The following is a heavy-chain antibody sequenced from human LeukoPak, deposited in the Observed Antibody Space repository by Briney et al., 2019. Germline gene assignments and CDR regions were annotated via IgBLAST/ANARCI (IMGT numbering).Heavy chain of an antibody. CDR3: ARDPPLLPMVRGVTPFDY. J-gene: IGHJ4*02. V-gene: IGHV3-48*01. CDR2: ISSSSSTI. Sequence: GGSLRLSCAASGFTFSSYSMNWVRQAPGKGLEWVSYISSSSSTIYYADSVKGRFTISRDNAKNSLYLQMNSLRAEDTAVYYCARDPPLLPMVRGVTPFDYWGQGTLVTVSS. D-gene: IGHD3-10*01. CDR1: GFTFSSYS.